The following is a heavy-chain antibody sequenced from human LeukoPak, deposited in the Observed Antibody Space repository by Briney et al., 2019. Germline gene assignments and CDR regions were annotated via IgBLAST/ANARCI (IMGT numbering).Heavy chain of an antibody. CDR1: GYIFAHNG. V-gene: IGHV1-18*01. CDR2: ISAYNGDT. CDR3: ARAPEVDSDFDY. Sequence: ASVQVSCKTSGYIFAHNGISWVRQAPGQGPEWMGWISAYNGDTNYAQNFQGRVTMTRDTSTSTVYMELRSLRSDDTAVYYCARAPEVDSDFDYWGQGTLVTVSS. D-gene: IGHD1-14*01. J-gene: IGHJ4*02.